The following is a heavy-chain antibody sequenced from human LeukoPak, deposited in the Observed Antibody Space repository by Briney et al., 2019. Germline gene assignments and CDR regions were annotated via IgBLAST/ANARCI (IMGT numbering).Heavy chain of an antibody. CDR3: VKGLSCSSTSCYVYFDY. CDR1: GFTFSSYG. Sequence: PGGSLRLSCAASGFTFSSYGMSWVRQAPGKGLEWVSAISGSGGSTYYADSVKGRFTISRDNSKNTLYLQMNSLRAEDTAVYYCVKGLSCSSTSCYVYFDYWGQGTLVTVSS. V-gene: IGHV3-23*01. D-gene: IGHD2-2*01. J-gene: IGHJ4*02. CDR2: ISGSGGST.